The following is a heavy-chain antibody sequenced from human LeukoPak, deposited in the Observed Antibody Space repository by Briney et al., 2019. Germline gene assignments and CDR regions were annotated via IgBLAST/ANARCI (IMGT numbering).Heavy chain of an antibody. V-gene: IGHV3-9*01. CDR2: ISWDSRNI. D-gene: IGHD6-19*01. Sequence: GRSLRLSCAASGFTFDDYAMFWVRQVPGEGLEWVSGISWDSRNIGYAASMKGRFTTSRDNGKKSVYLQINSLRAEDTALYYCARGNRDSSGFYFYYGMDVWGQGTMVTVSS. CDR1: GFTFDDYA. J-gene: IGHJ6*02. CDR3: ARGNRDSSGFYFYYGMDV.